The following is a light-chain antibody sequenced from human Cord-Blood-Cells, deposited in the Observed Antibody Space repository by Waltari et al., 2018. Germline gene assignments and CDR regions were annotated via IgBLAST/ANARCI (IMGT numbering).Light chain of an antibody. CDR1: QSVLYSSNNKNY. CDR3: QQYYSTPSYT. Sequence: DIVMTQSPDSLAVSRGERATIHCKSSQSVLYSSNNKNYLAWYQQKPGQPPKLLIYWASTRESGVPDRFSGSGSGTDFTLTISSLQAEDVAVYYCQQYYSTPSYTFGQGTKLEIK. V-gene: IGKV4-1*01. CDR2: WAS. J-gene: IGKJ2*01.